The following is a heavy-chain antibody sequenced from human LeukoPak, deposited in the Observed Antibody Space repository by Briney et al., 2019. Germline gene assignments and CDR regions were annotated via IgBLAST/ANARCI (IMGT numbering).Heavy chain of an antibody. J-gene: IGHJ4*02. V-gene: IGHV4-34*01. CDR1: GGSINSHH. CDR3: ARELADSSGYYYDFDY. D-gene: IGHD3-22*01. Sequence: SETLSLTCTVSGGSINSHHWAWIRQPPGKGLEWIGEINHSGSTNYNPSLKSRVTMSVDTSKNQFSLKLSSVTAADTAVYYCARELADSSGYYYDFDYWGQGTLVTVSS. CDR2: INHSGST.